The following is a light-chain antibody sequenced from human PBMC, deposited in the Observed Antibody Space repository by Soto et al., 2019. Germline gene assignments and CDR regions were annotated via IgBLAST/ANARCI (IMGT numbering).Light chain of an antibody. J-gene: IGKJ4*01. CDR1: QTVLYRSNNMNY. CDR3: QQYYSSPRT. Sequence: DIVMTQSPDSPAVSLGERATINCKSSQTVLYRSNNMNYLSWYQQKPGQPPKLLIYWASTRESGVPDRFSGSGSGTDFTLTISSLQAEDVAVYYCQQYYSSPRTFGGGTKVEIK. V-gene: IGKV4-1*01. CDR2: WAS.